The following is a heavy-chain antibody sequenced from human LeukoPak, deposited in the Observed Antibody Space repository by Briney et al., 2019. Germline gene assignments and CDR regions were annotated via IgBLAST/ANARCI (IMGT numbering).Heavy chain of an antibody. D-gene: IGHD6-13*01. CDR2: INPNSGGT. CDR3: ARKLSAAGTGYYGMDV. Sequence: ASVKVSCKASGYTFTGYYMHWVRQAPGQGLEWMGWINPNSGGTNYAQKFQGRVTMTRDTSISTAYMELSRLRSDDTAVYYCARKLSAAGTGYYGMDVWGQGTTVTVSS. J-gene: IGHJ6*02. CDR1: GYTFTGYY. V-gene: IGHV1-2*02.